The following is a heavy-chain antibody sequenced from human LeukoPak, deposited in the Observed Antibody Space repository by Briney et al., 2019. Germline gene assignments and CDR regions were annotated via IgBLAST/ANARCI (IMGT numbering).Heavy chain of an antibody. V-gene: IGHV3-33*06. Sequence: GRSLRLSCVASGFTFSSYGMHWVRQAPGKGLEWVAVIWYDGSNKYYADSVKGRFTISRDNSKNTLYLQMNSLRAEDTAVYYCAKDLRFSYFDYWGQGTLVTVSS. D-gene: IGHD3-3*01. CDR2: IWYDGSNK. J-gene: IGHJ4*02. CDR3: AKDLRFSYFDY. CDR1: GFTFSSYG.